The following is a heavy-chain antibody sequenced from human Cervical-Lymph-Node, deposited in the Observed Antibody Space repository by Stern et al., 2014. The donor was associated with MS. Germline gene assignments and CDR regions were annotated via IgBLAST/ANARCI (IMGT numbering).Heavy chain of an antibody. Sequence: QVQLVESGSGQAKPSQTLSLTCAVSGGSISSGGSSWNWIRQPPGKGLEWIGFIYHSGSTYYNPSLKGRVFISVDTSKNQFALNLRSVTAADTAVYYCARGGVIYTQDRNGFDVWGQGTMVTASS. CDR1: GGSISSGGSS. CDR3: ARGGVIYTQDRNGFDV. D-gene: IGHD2-21*01. CDR2: IYHSGST. V-gene: IGHV4-30-2*01. J-gene: IGHJ3*01.